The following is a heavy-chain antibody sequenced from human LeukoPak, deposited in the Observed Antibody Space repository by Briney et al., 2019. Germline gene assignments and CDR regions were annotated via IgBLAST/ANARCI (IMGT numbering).Heavy chain of an antibody. CDR2: IYHSGST. D-gene: IGHD5-18*01. CDR1: GGSISSGGYY. CDR3: ARIEAVTRGYNHAYYFDY. Sequence: PSETLSLTCTVSGGSISSGGYYWSWIRQPPGKGLEWIGYIYHSGSTYYNPSLKSRVTISVDRSKNQFSLKLRTATAADTAVYYCARIEAVTRGYNHAYYFDYWGQGTLVTVSS. V-gene: IGHV4-30-2*01. J-gene: IGHJ4*02.